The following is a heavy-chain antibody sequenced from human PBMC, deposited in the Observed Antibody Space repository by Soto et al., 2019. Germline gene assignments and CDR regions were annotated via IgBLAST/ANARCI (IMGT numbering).Heavy chain of an antibody. CDR1: GFTFSTYT. CDR3: ERVGRSSWYNFDY. Sequence: PGWSLRLSCAASGFTFSTYTMSWVRQAPGKGLEWVSAISGSGGSTYYADSVKGRFTISRDNSKNTLYLQMNSLRAEDTAVYYCERVGRSSWYNFDYWGHRTLATVS. J-gene: IGHJ4*01. D-gene: IGHD6-13*01. CDR2: ISGSGGST. V-gene: IGHV3-23*01.